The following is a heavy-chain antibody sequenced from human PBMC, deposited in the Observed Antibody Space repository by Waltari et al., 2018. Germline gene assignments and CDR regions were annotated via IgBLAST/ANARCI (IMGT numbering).Heavy chain of an antibody. V-gene: IGHV1-69*01. CDR1: GGSFPTFG. J-gene: IGHJ4*02. CDR2: IIPTFQKV. CDR3: AAGTPLRFFVH. Sequence: QVQLVQSGAEVKTPGPSGKVSCESPGGSFPTFGLYWVRQATGQGLEWMGGIIPTFQKVAYAHEFQGRVSITADDYTGTAYMELTSLRFEDTAVYYCAAGTPLRFFVHWGQGTRVTVSS.